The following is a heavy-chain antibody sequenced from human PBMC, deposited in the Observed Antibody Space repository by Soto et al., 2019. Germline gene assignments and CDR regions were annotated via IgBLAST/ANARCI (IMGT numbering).Heavy chain of an antibody. J-gene: IGHJ5*02. CDR2: IYYNGNT. D-gene: IGHD6-13*01. Sequence: QVQLQESGPGLVKPSQTLSLTCTVSGGSISSTNYYWSWIRRHPGKGLEWIGYIYYNGNTYYNPSLKSRGTLSVDTSKNQFSLKLSSVTAAATAVYYCAGGNSSRWYWFDPWGQGTLVTVSS. CDR3: AGGNSSRWYWFDP. V-gene: IGHV4-31*03. CDR1: GGSISSTNYY.